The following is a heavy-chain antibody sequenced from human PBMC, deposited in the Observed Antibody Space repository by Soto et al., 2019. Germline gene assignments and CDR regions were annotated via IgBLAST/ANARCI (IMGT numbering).Heavy chain of an antibody. D-gene: IGHD6-19*01. V-gene: IGHV2-5*02. Sequence: SGPTLVNPTQTLTLTCTFSGFSLSTRVAVGWIRQPPGKALEWLALIYWDDDKRYSPFLKSRLTITKDTSKNQVVLTMTNMDPVDTATYYCAHSVVAGLGYYFDYWGQGTLVTVSS. CDR1: GFSLSTRVA. CDR2: IYWDDDK. J-gene: IGHJ4*02. CDR3: AHSVVAGLGYYFDY.